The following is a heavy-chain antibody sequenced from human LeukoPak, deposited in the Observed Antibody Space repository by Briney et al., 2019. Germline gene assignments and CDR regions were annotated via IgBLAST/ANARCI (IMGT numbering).Heavy chain of an antibody. CDR2: ICYTGST. CDR1: GGSISSDDYY. Sequence: SETLSLTCTVSGGSISSDDYYWGWIRQPPGKGLEWIGSICYTGSTYYNPSLQGRVTISVDTSKIQFSLRLSSVTAADTAVYYCVRRCAGGDCYGAFDFWGPGTLVTVSS. CDR3: VRRCAGGDCYGAFDF. D-gene: IGHD2-21*01. J-gene: IGHJ4*02. V-gene: IGHV4-39*01.